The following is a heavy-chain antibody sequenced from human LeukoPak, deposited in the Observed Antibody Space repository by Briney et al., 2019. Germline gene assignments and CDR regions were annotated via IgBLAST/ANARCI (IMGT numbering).Heavy chain of an antibody. Sequence: GGSLRLSCAVSGITLSNYGMSWVRQAPGKGLEWVAGISDRGSRTNYADSVKGRFTISTDHPKNTLYLQMNSLRAEDTAVYYCTSSLTEGYYYDSSRYWGQGTLVTVSS. J-gene: IGHJ4*02. D-gene: IGHD3-22*01. V-gene: IGHV3-23*01. CDR3: TSSLTEGYYYDSSRY. CDR1: GITLSNYG. CDR2: ISDRGSRT.